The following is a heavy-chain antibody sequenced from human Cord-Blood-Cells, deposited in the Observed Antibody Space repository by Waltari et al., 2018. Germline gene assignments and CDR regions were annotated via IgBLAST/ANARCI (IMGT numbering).Heavy chain of an antibody. Sequence: EVQLVQSGAEVKKPGESLRISCKGSGYSFTSYWISWVRQMPGKGREWMGRIDPSDSYTNYSPSFQSHVTISADKSISTAYLQWSSLKASDTAMYYCASQTHLGGQDDYWGQGTLVTVSS. J-gene: IGHJ4*02. CDR2: IDPSDSYT. D-gene: IGHD1-26*01. CDR1: GYSFTSYW. V-gene: IGHV5-10-1*01. CDR3: ASQTHLGGQDDY.